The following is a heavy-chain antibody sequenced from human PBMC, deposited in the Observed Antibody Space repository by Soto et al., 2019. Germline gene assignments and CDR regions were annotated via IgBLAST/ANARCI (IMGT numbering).Heavy chain of an antibody. CDR2: IWYDGSQK. J-gene: IGHJ4*02. CDR1: GFTFSTYG. V-gene: IGHV3-30*02. Sequence: PGGSLRLSCAASGFTFSTYGMHWVRQAPGKGLEWMTVIWYDGSQKYYGDSVNGRFTISRDNSKNTLYLQVNNLRAEDTAVYYCAKEYCGGHCSSDYFDYWGQGTLVTVSS. CDR3: AKEYCGGHCSSDYFDY. D-gene: IGHD2-21*01.